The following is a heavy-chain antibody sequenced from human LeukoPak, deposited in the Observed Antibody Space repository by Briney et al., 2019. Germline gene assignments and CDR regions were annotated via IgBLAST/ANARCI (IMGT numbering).Heavy chain of an antibody. Sequence: PSETLSLTCSVSGGSISGSDFYWAWIRQPSGKRLEWIGSIHYSGRTSYNPSLKSRVTASVDTSQNQFSLRLTSVSAADTALYFCARTHRTTVTTTFDYWGQGTLVSVSS. CDR3: ARTHRTTVTTTFDY. CDR1: GGSISGSDFY. CDR2: IHYSGRT. D-gene: IGHD4-17*01. V-gene: IGHV4-39*07. J-gene: IGHJ4*02.